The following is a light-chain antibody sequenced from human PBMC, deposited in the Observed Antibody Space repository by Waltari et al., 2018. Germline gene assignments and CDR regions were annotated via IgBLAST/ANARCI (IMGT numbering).Light chain of an antibody. CDR2: YDN. V-gene: IGLV3-21*04. CDR1: DIGSKS. CDR3: HLWDSSTVNWV. Sequence: SYVPTQPPSVSVAPGKTASITCGGDDIGSKSVHWFQQKPGQAPVLVIYYDNDRPSGIPERFSGSNSGNTATLTISRVEAGDEADYYWHLWDSSTVNWVFGGGTKLTVL. J-gene: IGLJ3*02.